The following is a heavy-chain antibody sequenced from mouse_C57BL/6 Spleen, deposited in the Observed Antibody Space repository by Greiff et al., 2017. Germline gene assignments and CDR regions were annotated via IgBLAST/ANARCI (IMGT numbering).Heavy chain of an antibody. Sequence: QVQLQQPGTELVKPGASVKLSCKASGYTFTSYWMTWVKQRPGQGLEWIGNINPSNGGTNYNEKFKSKATLTVDKSSSTAYMQRSSLTAEDSAVYSCASWGCESFDNWGQGTTLTVAS. CDR3: ASWGCESFDN. V-gene: IGHV1-53*01. J-gene: IGHJ2*01. D-gene: IGHD4-1*01. CDR1: GYTFTSYW. CDR2: INPSNGGT.